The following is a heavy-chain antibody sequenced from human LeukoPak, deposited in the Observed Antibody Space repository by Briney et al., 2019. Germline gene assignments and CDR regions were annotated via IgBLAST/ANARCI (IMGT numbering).Heavy chain of an antibody. Sequence: PSQTLSLTCTVSGGSISSSSSYCNWLRQPAGKGLEWIGRIYTSGSTNYNPSLKSRVTISVDTSKNQFSLKLSSVTAADTAVYYCARFRIPTLPYYDSSGYYLDYWGQGTLVTVSS. J-gene: IGHJ4*02. CDR3: ARFRIPTLPYYDSSGYYLDY. V-gene: IGHV4-61*02. CDR1: GGSISSSSSY. D-gene: IGHD3-22*01. CDR2: IYTSGST.